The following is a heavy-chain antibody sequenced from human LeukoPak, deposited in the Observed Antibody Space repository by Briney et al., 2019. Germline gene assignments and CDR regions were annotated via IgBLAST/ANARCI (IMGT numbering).Heavy chain of an antibody. CDR2: IYSTGST. CDR1: GYSISSGYC. Sequence: SETLSLTCTVSGYSISSGYCWAWIRQPPGKGLEWIGAIYSTGSTYYNPSLKSRVSVSVDTSNNQFSLKVNSVTAADTAVYFCARERGGSKLSGLYGRDYYYMDVWGKGATVTVSS. J-gene: IGHJ6*03. CDR3: ARERGGSKLSGLYGRDYYYMDV. V-gene: IGHV4-38-2*02. D-gene: IGHD3-16*01.